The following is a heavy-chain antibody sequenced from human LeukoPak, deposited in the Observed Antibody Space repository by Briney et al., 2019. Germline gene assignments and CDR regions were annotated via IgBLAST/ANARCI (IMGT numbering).Heavy chain of an antibody. J-gene: IGHJ3*02. CDR3: AGRVGYDSSGYSSDAFDI. Sequence: SSDTLSLTCTVSGGSISSYYWSWIRQPPGKGLEWIGYIYYSGSPNYNPSLKSRVTISVDTSNNQFSLKLSSVTAADTAVYYCAGRVGYDSSGYSSDAFDIWGQGTMVTVSS. D-gene: IGHD3-22*01. CDR1: GGSISSYY. V-gene: IGHV4-59*07. CDR2: IYYSGSP.